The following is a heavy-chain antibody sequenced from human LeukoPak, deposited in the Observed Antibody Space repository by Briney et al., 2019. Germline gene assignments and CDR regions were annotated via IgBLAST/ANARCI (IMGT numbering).Heavy chain of an antibody. D-gene: IGHD1-26*01. Sequence: ASVKVSCKASGYTFTSYAINWVRQAPGQGLEWMGWINTNTGNPTYAQGFTGRFVFSLDTSVTTAYLQISSLEVEDTAVYYCARDHGSQRYWFDPWGQGTLVTVPA. CDR3: ARDHGSQRYWFDP. V-gene: IGHV7-4-1*02. CDR1: GYTFTSYA. J-gene: IGHJ5*02. CDR2: INTNTGNP.